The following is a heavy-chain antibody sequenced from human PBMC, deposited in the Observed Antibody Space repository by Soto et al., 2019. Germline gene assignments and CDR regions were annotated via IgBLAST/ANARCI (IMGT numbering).Heavy chain of an antibody. V-gene: IGHV1-69*13. Sequence: GASVKVSCKASGGTFSSYAISWVRQAPGQGLEWMGGIIPIFGTANYAQKFQGRVTITGDASTSTAYMELSSLRSEDTAVYYCARDVPMIVGPVDYWGQGTLVTVSS. D-gene: IGHD3-22*01. CDR3: ARDVPMIVGPVDY. CDR1: GGTFSSYA. J-gene: IGHJ4*02. CDR2: IIPIFGTA.